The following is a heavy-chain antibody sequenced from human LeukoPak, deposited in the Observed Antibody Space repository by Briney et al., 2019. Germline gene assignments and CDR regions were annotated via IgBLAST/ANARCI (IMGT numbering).Heavy chain of an antibody. CDR2: ISSSSSSYI. Sequence: GGSLRLSCAASGFTFSSYSMNWVRQAPGKGLEWVSSISSSSSSYIYYADSVKGRFTISRDNAKNSLYLQMNSLRAEDTAVYYCASEIVLVTALPGAFDIWGQGTMVTVSS. CDR1: GFTFSSYS. J-gene: IGHJ3*02. D-gene: IGHD2-21*02. V-gene: IGHV3-21*01. CDR3: ASEIVLVTALPGAFDI.